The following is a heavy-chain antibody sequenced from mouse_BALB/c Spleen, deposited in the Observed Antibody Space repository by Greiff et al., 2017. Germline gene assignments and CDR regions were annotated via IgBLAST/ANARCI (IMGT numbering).Heavy chain of an antibody. J-gene: IGHJ4*01. CDR3: AREEVGDYYAMDY. CDR2: ISNGGGST. CDR1: GFTFSSYT. V-gene: IGHV5-12-2*01. Sequence: EVKVVESGGGLVQPGGSLKLSCAASGFTFSSYTMSWVRQTPEKRLEWVAYISNGGGSTYYPDTVKGRFTISRDNAKNTLYLQMSSLKSEDTAMYYCAREEVGDYYAMDYWGQGTSVTVSS. D-gene: IGHD1-1*01.